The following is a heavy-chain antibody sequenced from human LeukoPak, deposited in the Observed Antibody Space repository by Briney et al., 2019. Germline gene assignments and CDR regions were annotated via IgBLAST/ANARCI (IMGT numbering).Heavy chain of an antibody. CDR2: ISSSSSYI. D-gene: IGHD2-2*01. CDR3: ARFLVPAADNFDY. Sequence: PGGSLRLSCAASGFTISSYSMNWVRQAPGKGLEWVSSISSSSSYIYYADSVKGRFTISRDNAKNSLYLQMNSLRAEDTAVYYCARFLVPAADNFDYWGQGTLVTVSS. V-gene: IGHV3-21*01. J-gene: IGHJ4*02. CDR1: GFTISSYS.